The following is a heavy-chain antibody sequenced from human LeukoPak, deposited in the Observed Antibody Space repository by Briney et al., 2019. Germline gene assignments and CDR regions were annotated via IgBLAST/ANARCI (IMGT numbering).Heavy chain of an antibody. D-gene: IGHD1-26*01. Sequence: SETLSLTCAVYGGSFSGYYWSWIRQPPGKGLEWIGAIYYSGNTYYNPSLKGRVTISVDTSKNQFSLKLSSVTAADTAVYYCARDYLGAGTVGATSGYWGQGTLVTVSS. CDR1: GGSFSGYY. CDR3: ARDYLGAGTVGATSGY. V-gene: IGHV4-34*01. J-gene: IGHJ4*02. CDR2: IYYSGNT.